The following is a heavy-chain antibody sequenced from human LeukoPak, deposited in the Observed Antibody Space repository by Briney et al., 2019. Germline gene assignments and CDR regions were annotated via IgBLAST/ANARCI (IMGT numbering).Heavy chain of an antibody. J-gene: IGHJ5*02. Sequence: GGSLRLPCAASGFNFSSYWMSWVRQVPGKGLEWVANIKQDGSEKYYVDSVKGRFTISRDNAKNSLYLQMNSLRAEDTAVYYCARLFAAPRFDWFDPWGQGTLVTVSS. CDR2: IKQDGSEK. D-gene: IGHD3-3*01. V-gene: IGHV3-7*01. CDR1: GFNFSSYW. CDR3: ARLFAAPRFDWFDP.